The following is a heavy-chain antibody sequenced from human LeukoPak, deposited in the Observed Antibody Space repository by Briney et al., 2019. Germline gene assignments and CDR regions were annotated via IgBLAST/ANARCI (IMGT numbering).Heavy chain of an antibody. CDR3: AKDLGDGSGPDY. D-gene: IGHD3-10*01. V-gene: IGHV3-30*18. CDR1: GFTFSNYG. J-gene: IGHJ4*02. Sequence: GGSLRLSCAASGFTFSNYGMHWVREAPGKGLEWVAVISYDGSNKYYADSVKGRFTISRDNSKNTLYLQMNSLRAEDTAVYYCAKDLGDGSGPDYWGQGTLVTVSS. CDR2: ISYDGSNK.